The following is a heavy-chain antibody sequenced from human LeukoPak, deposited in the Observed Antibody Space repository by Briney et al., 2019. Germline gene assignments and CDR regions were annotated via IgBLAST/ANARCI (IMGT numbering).Heavy chain of an antibody. CDR1: GFTFSSYS. CDR3: ASDPRFGVVSNYYFMDV. J-gene: IGHJ6*03. V-gene: IGHV3-21*01. CDR2: ISSTSFYI. Sequence: GGSLRLSCAASGFTFSSYSMNWVRQAPGKGLEWVSSISSTSFYIYYAGSVKGRFTISRDNAKNSLYLQMNSLRAEDTAVYYCASDPRFGVVSNYYFMDVWGKGTTVTVSS. D-gene: IGHD3-3*01.